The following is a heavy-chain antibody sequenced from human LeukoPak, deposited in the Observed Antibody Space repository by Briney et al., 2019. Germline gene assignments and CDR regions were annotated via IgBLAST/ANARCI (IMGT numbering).Heavy chain of an antibody. Sequence: PGGSLRPSCAASGFTFSSYWMSWVRRAPGKGLEWVASIKPDGSEKYYVDSVKGRFTISRDNAKNSLYLQMNSLRAEDTAVYYCARGGGNFDYWGQGTLVTVSS. CDR2: IKPDGSEK. CDR1: GFTFSSYW. D-gene: IGHD1-1*01. J-gene: IGHJ4*02. CDR3: ARGGGNFDY. V-gene: IGHV3-7*04.